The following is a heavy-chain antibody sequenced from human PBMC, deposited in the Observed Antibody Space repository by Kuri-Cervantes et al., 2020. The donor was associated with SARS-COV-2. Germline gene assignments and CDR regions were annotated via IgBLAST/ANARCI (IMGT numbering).Heavy chain of an antibody. V-gene: IGHV3-33*08. CDR3: ARDHGGIMYYFDY. CDR1: GFTFSSYE. J-gene: IGHJ4*02. CDR2: IWYDGSNK. D-gene: IGHD4-23*01. Sequence: GGSLRLSCAASGFTFSSYEMNWVRQAPGKGLEWVAVIWYDGSNKYYADSVKGRFTISRDNSKNTLYLQMNSLRAEDTAVYYCARDHGGIMYYFDYWGQGTLVTVSS.